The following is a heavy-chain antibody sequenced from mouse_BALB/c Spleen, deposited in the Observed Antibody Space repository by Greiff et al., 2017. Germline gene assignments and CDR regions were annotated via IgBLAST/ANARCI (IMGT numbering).Heavy chain of an antibody. D-gene: IGHD2-4*01. J-gene: IGHJ4*01. V-gene: IGHV5-4*02. CDR3: ASPIYYDYDGAMDY. Sequence: EVKLMESGGGLVKPGGSLKLSCAASGFTFSDYYMYWVRQTPEKRLEWVATISDGGSYTYYPDSVKGRFTISRDNAKNNLYLQMSSLKSEDTAMYYCASPIYYDYDGAMDYWGQGTSVTVSS. CDR1: GFTFSDYY. CDR2: ISDGGSYT.